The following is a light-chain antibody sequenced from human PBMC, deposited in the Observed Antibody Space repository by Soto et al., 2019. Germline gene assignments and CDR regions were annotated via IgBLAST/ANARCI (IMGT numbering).Light chain of an antibody. J-gene: IGKJ2*01. V-gene: IGKV3-15*01. CDR3: QQHKNWPPEYT. CDR2: GAS. CDR1: QSVSSN. Sequence: EIVMTQSPATLSVSPGERATLSCRASQSVSSNLAWYQQKPGQAPRLLIYGASNRATGIPDRYSGSGSGTESTLTIRSLHSEDFAVYYCQQHKNWPPEYTFGQGTKLEIK.